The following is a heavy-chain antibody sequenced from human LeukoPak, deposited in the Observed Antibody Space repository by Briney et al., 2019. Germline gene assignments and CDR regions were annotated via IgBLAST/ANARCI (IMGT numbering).Heavy chain of an antibody. CDR1: GGSISSYY. J-gene: IGHJ4*02. D-gene: IGHD4-23*01. V-gene: IGHV4-59*01. CDR3: ARRGGHGGSFDY. CDR2: IHHTGST. Sequence: SETLSLTCTVSGGSISSYYWSWLRQPPGKGLEWIGYIHHTGSTNYNPSLKSRVTISVDTSKNQFSLKLSSVTAADTAVYYCARRGGHGGSFDYWGQGTLVTVSS.